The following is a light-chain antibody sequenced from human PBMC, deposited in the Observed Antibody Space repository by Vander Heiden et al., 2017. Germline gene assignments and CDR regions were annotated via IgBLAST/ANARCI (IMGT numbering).Light chain of an antibody. J-gene: IGKJ4*01. V-gene: IGKV2-28*01. CDR3: MQALQTPRT. CDR2: LVS. Sequence: DIAMTQSPLSLPVTPGEPASISCRSSQSLLHSNGYNYLDWYLQKPGQSPQLLIFLVSNRASGVPDRFSGSGSGTDFTLKISRVEAEDVGVYYCMQALQTPRTFGGGTKVEIK. CDR1: QSLLHSNGYNY.